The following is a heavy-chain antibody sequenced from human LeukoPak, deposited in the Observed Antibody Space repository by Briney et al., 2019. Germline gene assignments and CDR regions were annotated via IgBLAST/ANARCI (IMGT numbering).Heavy chain of an antibody. J-gene: IGHJ4*02. Sequence: PGGSLRLSCAASGFTFSSYAMSWVRQAPGKGLEWVSAISGSGGSTYYADSAKGRFTISRDNSKNTLYLQMNSLRAEDTAVYYCAKEAAMIVVVITTYFDYWGQGTLVTVSS. CDR1: GFTFSSYA. CDR2: ISGSGGST. CDR3: AKEAAMIVVVITTYFDY. D-gene: IGHD3-22*01. V-gene: IGHV3-23*01.